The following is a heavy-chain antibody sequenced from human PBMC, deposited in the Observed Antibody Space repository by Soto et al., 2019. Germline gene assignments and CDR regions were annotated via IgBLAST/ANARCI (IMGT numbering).Heavy chain of an antibody. CDR1: GGTFSSYA. D-gene: IGHD4-17*01. CDR3: ARVTVHKKADAFDI. V-gene: IGHV1-69*13. CDR2: IIPIFGTA. J-gene: IGHJ3*02. Sequence: SVKVSCKASGGTFSSYAISWVRQAPGQGLEWMGGIIPIFGTANYAQKFQGRVTITADESTSTAYMELSSVRSEGTAVYYYARVTVHKKADAFDIWGQGTMVT.